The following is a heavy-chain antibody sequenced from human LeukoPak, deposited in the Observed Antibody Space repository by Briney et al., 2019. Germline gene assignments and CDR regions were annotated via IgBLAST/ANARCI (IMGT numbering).Heavy chain of an antibody. CDR2: ISGSGYST. CDR1: GLTFSNYA. J-gene: IGHJ6*02. D-gene: IGHD2-2*01. Sequence: GGSLRLSCAASGLTFSNYAMTWVRQAPGKGLEWVSSISGSGYSTYYADSVKGRFTISRDNSKNTLFLQMSSLRVEDTALYYCAIPDCTTTTCYFTGHGMDVWGQGTTVTVSS. V-gene: IGHV3-23*01. CDR3: AIPDCTTTTCYFTGHGMDV.